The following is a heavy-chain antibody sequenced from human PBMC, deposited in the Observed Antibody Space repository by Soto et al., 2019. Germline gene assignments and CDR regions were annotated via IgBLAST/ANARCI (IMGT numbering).Heavy chain of an antibody. D-gene: IGHD3-10*01. V-gene: IGHV4-4*02. CDR3: ARVSGTPKNWFDP. CDR2: IYHSGST. Sequence: SETLSLTCAVSSGSISSSNWWSWVRQPPGKGLEWIGEIYHSGSTNYNPSPKSRVTISVDKSKNQFSLKLSSVTAADTAVYYCARVSGTPKNWFDPWGQGTLVTVS. J-gene: IGHJ5*02. CDR1: SGSISSSNW.